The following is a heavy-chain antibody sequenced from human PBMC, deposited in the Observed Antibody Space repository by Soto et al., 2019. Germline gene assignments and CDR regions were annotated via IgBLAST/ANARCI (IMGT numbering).Heavy chain of an antibody. CDR3: ARHTYYYNSSRYYIPLHFDS. V-gene: IGHV4-31*02. D-gene: IGHD3-22*01. CDR2: IHYSGST. CDR1: GGSISSGGYY. Sequence: LCGGSISSGGYYWSWIRQRPGKGLEWIGYIHYSGSTYYNPSLKSRVTISVDTSKNQFSLKLSSVAAADTAVYYCARHTYYYNSSRYYIPLHFDSWGQGSMVTVSS. J-gene: IGHJ4*02.